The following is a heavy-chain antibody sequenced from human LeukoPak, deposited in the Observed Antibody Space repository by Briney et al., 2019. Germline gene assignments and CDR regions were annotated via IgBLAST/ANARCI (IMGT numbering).Heavy chain of an antibody. CDR3: ARDMDRAKPRTTYDDIIMGDAFDI. J-gene: IGHJ3*02. D-gene: IGHD3-10*01. V-gene: IGHV1-69*06. Sequence: ASVKVSCKASGGTFSSYAISWVRQAPGQGLEWMGGIIPIFGTANYAQKFQGRVTITADKSTSTAYMELRSLRSDDTAVYYCARDMDRAKPRTTYDDIIMGDAFDIWGQGTMVTVSS. CDR1: GGTFSSYA. CDR2: IIPIFGTA.